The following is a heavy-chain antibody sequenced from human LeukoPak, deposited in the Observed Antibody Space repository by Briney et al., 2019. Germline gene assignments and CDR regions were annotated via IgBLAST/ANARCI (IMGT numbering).Heavy chain of an antibody. CDR2: ISNGGIT. Sequence: SETLSLTCTVSGGSISSYYWSWIRQPPGEGLEWIGYISNGGITNYNPSLKSRVTISVHTSKNQLSLKLSSVTAADTAVYHCVRLQPNSGEWAFDIWGQETMVSVSS. J-gene: IGHJ3*02. CDR1: GGSISSYY. CDR3: VRLQPNSGEWAFDI. D-gene: IGHD6-19*01. V-gene: IGHV4-59*01.